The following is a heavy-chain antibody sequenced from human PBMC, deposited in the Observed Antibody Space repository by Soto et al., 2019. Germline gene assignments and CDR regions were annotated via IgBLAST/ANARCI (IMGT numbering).Heavy chain of an antibody. CDR3: ARTAPMDAGDKYYYDC. D-gene: IGHD3-16*01. CDR1: GGTFSTFG. Sequence: VKVSCKTSGGTFSTFGIRWVRQAPGQGLEWMGGIIPFFGTAEYSQKFEGRITITADESTNTVYMDLRSLTSEDTAIYYCARTAPMDAGDKYYYDCWGQGALVTVSS. V-gene: IGHV1-69*01. CDR2: IIPFFGTA. J-gene: IGHJ4*02.